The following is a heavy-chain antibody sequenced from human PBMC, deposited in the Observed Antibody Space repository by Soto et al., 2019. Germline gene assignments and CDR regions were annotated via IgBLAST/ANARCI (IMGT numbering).Heavy chain of an antibody. Sequence: QITLEESGPTLVKPTQTLTLTCTFSGFSFSASALGVGWIRQPPGKALEWLAFTYWNDQDRYSTSLKSRLTITKDTSKNQGVLTMTNVDPVDTAIYCCVHTTRYLAAPNVGYWDFDLWGRGTLVTVSS. D-gene: IGHD6-25*01. CDR1: GFSFSASALG. CDR2: TYWNDQD. V-gene: IGHV2-5*01. CDR3: VHTTRYLAAPNVGYWDFDL. J-gene: IGHJ2*01.